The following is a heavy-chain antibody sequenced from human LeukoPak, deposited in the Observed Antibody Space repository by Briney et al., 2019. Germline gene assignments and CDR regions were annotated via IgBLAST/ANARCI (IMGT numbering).Heavy chain of an antibody. CDR1: GYTFTGYY. CDR3: ARDSRCSSTSCYGLFDY. V-gene: IGHV1-2*04. Sequence: ASVKVSCKASGYTFTGYYMHWVRQAPGQGLEWMGWINPNSGGTNYAQKFQGWVTMTRDTSISTAYTELSRLRSDDTAVYYCARDSRCSSTSCYGLFDYWGQGTLVTVSS. D-gene: IGHD2-2*01. CDR2: INPNSGGT. J-gene: IGHJ4*02.